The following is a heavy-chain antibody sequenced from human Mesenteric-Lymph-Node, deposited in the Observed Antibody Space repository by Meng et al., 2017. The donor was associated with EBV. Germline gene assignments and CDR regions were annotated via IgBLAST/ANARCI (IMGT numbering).Heavy chain of an antibody. Sequence: QVQLVQSGAGVKKPGASVKVSCKASGYTFTSYGISWVRQAPGQGLEWMGWISGYNGNTNYAQKLQGRVTISRDTSASTGYMELSSLRSEDTAVYYCARRNYGDYGDGFDHWGQGTLVTVSS. D-gene: IGHD4-17*01. CDR2: ISGYNGNT. CDR1: GYTFTSYG. J-gene: IGHJ4*02. CDR3: ARRNYGDYGDGFDH. V-gene: IGHV1-18*01.